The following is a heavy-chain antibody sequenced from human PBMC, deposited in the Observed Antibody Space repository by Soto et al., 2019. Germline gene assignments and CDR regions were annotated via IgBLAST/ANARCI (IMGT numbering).Heavy chain of an antibody. CDR2: SYYSGVT. J-gene: IGHJ5*02. CDR1: GDPITSGGFY. CDR3: ARDLRGRRSGRFDP. Sequence: QVQLQESGPGLVKPSETLSLTCTLSGDPITSGGFYWTWIRQHPAKGLEWIGYSYYSGVTYYNPSLKSPATIPGDTAKNEFSLNLCSASAEYTDMYYCARDLRGRRSGRFDPWGQGTLVTVSS. D-gene: IGHD3-10*01. V-gene: IGHV4-31*01.